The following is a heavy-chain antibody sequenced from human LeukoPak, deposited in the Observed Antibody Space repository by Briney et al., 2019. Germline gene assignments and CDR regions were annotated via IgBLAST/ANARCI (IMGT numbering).Heavy chain of an antibody. CDR1: GDSISRSDYF. J-gene: IGHJ5*02. Sequence: SDTLSLTCTASGDSISRSDYFWSWIRQPAGKGLEWIGRINSRGSTNYNPSLKSRVTLSVDTSKNQFSLKLTSVTVADTAVYYCARYRLGWFDPWGQGTLVTVSS. V-gene: IGHV4-61*02. CDR2: INSRGST. D-gene: IGHD6-25*01. CDR3: ARYRLGWFDP.